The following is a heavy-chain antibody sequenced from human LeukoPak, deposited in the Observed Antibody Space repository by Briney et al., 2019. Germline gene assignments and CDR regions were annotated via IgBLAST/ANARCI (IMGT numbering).Heavy chain of an antibody. CDR2: INSDGSST. V-gene: IGHV3-74*01. CDR1: GFTFSSYW. J-gene: IGHJ3*02. CDR3: AKVIRSYYGSGSYYNGDDAFDI. Sequence: GGSLRLSCAASGFTFSSYWMHWVRQAPGKGLVWVSRINSDGSSTSYADSVKGRFTISRDNSKNALYLQMNSLRAEDTAVYYCAKVIRSYYGSGSYYNGDDAFDIWGQGTMVTVSS. D-gene: IGHD3-10*01.